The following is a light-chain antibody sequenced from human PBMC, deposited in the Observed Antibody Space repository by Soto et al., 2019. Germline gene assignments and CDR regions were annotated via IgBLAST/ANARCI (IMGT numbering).Light chain of an antibody. CDR3: QQYQSFCT. CDR2: GVY. Sequence: EIVLTQSPGTLSLSPGERATLSCRASQSVSSSYLAWYQQKPGRAPRLLIYGVYTRAPGIPARFSGSGSGTEFTLTISSLQPDDFATYYCQQYQSFCTFAGGTKVDIK. CDR1: QSVSSSY. V-gene: IGKV3-20*01. J-gene: IGKJ4*01.